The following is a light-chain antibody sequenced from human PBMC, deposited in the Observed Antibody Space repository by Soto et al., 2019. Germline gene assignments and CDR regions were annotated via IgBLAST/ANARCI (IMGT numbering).Light chain of an antibody. CDR1: QSVNSY. J-gene: IGKJ4*01. CDR3: QQRSNWIT. Sequence: EIVSTQSPATLSLSPGERATLSCRASQSVNSYLAWYQHKPGQSPRLLIYDASIRATGIPARFSGSGSGTDFTLTISSLEPEDFAVYYCQQRSNWITFGGGTKVEIK. CDR2: DAS. V-gene: IGKV3-11*01.